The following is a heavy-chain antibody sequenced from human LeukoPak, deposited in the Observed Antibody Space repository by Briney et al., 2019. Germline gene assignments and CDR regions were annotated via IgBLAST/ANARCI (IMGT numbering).Heavy chain of an antibody. CDR1: GYTFTSYG. V-gene: IGHV1-8*03. J-gene: IGHJ6*03. D-gene: IGHD3-10*01. CDR2: MNPNSGNT. CDR3: ARARSGYMDV. Sequence: ASVKVSCKASGYTFTSYGISWVRQAPGQGLEWMGWMNPNSGNTGYAQKFQGRVTITRNTSISTAYMELSSLRSEDTAVYHCARARSGYMDVWGKGTTVTVSS.